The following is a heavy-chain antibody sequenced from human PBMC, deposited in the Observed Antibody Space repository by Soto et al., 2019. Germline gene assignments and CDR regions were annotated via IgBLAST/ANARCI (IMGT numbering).Heavy chain of an antibody. CDR3: ARGWWEREGYVMDV. D-gene: IGHD1-26*01. V-gene: IGHV3-73*01. CDR1: GFTFSGSA. Sequence: GGSQRLSCAASGFTFSGSAVHWVRQASGKGLEWVGRIGSKANNYATAYAASVKGRFTISRDDSKNTAYLQMNSLKTEDTAIYYCARGWWEREGYVMDVWGQGTTVTVSS. CDR2: IGSKANNYAT. J-gene: IGHJ6*02.